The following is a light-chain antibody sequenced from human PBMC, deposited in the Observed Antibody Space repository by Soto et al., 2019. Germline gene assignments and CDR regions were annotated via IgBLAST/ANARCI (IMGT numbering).Light chain of an antibody. CDR1: QSVGTF. CDR3: QQYGSSPRT. J-gene: IGKJ1*01. V-gene: IGKV3-20*01. Sequence: ELVLTQSPGTLSLSPGERATLACRASQSVGTFFAWYQQKPGQAPRLLIYDASNRATGIPARFSGSGSGTDFTLTISRLEPEDFAVYYCQQYGSSPRTFGQGTKVDIK. CDR2: DAS.